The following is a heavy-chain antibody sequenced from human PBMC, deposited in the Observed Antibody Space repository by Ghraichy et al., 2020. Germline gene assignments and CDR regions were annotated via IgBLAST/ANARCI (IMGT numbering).Heavy chain of an antibody. J-gene: IGHJ6*02. Sequence: GGSLRLSCAASGFTVSSNYMSWVRQAPGKGLEWVSVIYSGGSTYYADSVKGRFTISRDNSKNTLYLQMNSLRAEDTAVYYCAREDYYGSGLYYYYGMDVWGQGTTVTVSS. V-gene: IGHV3-66*02. CDR2: IYSGGST. CDR3: AREDYYGSGLYYYYGMDV. D-gene: IGHD3-10*01. CDR1: GFTVSSNY.